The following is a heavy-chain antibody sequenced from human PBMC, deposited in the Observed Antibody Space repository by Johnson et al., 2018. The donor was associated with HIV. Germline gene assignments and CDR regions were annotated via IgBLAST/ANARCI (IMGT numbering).Heavy chain of an antibody. J-gene: IGHJ3*01. V-gene: IGHV3-11*04. CDR2: ISSSGDTT. Sequence: QVQLVESGGDLVKPGGSLRLSCAASGFIFSDYCMSWIRQAPGKGLEWVSYISSSGDTTYYADSVKGRFTISRDIAENSLYLQMNSPRAEDTAVYYCAKDMRQWELLDAFDLWGPVTMVTVSS. CDR3: AKDMRQWELLDAFDL. D-gene: IGHD1-26*01. CDR1: GFIFSDYC.